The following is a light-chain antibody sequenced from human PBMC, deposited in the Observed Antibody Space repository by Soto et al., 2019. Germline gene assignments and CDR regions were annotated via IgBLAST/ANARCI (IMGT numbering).Light chain of an antibody. CDR2: GAF. V-gene: IGKV3-15*01. CDR1: QSVSSN. J-gene: IGKJ1*01. CDR3: HQYYNWPPWT. Sequence: EIVMTQSPATRSVSPGERATLSCRASQSVSSNLAWYQQKPGQAPRLLIYGAFTRATGVPARFSGSGSGTEFTLTISSLQSEDFAVYYCHQYYNWPPWTFGQGTKVEIK.